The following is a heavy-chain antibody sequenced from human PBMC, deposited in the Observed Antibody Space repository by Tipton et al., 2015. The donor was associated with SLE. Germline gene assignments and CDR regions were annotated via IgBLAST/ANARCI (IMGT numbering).Heavy chain of an antibody. Sequence: SLRLSCEASGFIFSSYGMHWVRQAPGKGLEWVALIWFDGSHKYYADSVKGRFTISRDNSKNTLYLQMNNLRADDTAVYYCARPPGPTDWDFFDYWGQGTLVTVSS. CDR1: GFIFSSYG. D-gene: IGHD1-7*01. CDR3: ARPPGPTDWDFFDY. V-gene: IGHV3-33*08. J-gene: IGHJ4*02. CDR2: IWFDGSHK.